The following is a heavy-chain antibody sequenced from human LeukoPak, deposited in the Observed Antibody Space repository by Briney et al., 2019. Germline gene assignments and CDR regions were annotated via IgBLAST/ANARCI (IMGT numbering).Heavy chain of an antibody. Sequence: GGSLRLSCAASGFTFSSYAMSWVRQAPGKGLEWVSFISSSSSYIYYADSVKGRFTVSRDNAKNSLYLQMNSLRAEDTAVYYCAKDSYYYRSGSYYWGQGTLVTVSS. CDR2: ISSSSSYI. CDR1: GFTFSSYA. J-gene: IGHJ4*02. V-gene: IGHV3-21*04. D-gene: IGHD3-10*01. CDR3: AKDSYYYRSGSYY.